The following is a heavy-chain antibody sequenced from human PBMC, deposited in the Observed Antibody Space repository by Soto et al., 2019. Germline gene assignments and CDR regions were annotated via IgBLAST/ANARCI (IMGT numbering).Heavy chain of an antibody. D-gene: IGHD4-17*01. Sequence: SETLSLTCTVSGGSISSSSYYWGWIRQPPGKGLEWIGSIYYSGSTYYNPSLKSRVTISVDTSKNQFSLKLSSVTAADTAVYYCARQGGQTTVMGWFDPWGQGTLVTVSS. CDR2: IYYSGST. CDR1: GGSISSSSYY. J-gene: IGHJ5*02. CDR3: ARQGGQTTVMGWFDP. V-gene: IGHV4-39*01.